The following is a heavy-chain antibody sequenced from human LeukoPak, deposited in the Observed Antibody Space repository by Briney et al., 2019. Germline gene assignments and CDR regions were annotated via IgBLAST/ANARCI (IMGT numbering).Heavy chain of an antibody. J-gene: IGHJ6*02. CDR3: ARFPGSRLVIGAGTTRDYYGMDG. CDR1: GYTFTSYA. V-gene: IGHV1-3*01. CDR2: INAGNGNT. Sequence: ASVKVSCKASGYTFTSYAMHWVRQAPGQRLEWMGWINAGNGNTKYSQKFQGRVTITRDTSASTAYMELSSLRSEDTAVYYCARFPGSRLVIGAGTTRDYYGMDGWGQGTTVTVSS. D-gene: IGHD1-1*01.